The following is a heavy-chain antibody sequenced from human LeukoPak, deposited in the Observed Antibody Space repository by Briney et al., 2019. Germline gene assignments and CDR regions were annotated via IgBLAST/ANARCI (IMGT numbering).Heavy chain of an antibody. Sequence: SETLSLTCTVSGGSISSYYWSWIRQPPGKGLEWIGYIYYSGSTNYNPSLKSRVTISVDTSKNQFSLKLSSVTAADTAVYYCAAVAAPDYAFDIWGQGTMVTVSP. CDR2: IYYSGST. CDR3: AAVAAPDYAFDI. D-gene: IGHD6-19*01. V-gene: IGHV4-59*01. CDR1: GGSISSYY. J-gene: IGHJ3*02.